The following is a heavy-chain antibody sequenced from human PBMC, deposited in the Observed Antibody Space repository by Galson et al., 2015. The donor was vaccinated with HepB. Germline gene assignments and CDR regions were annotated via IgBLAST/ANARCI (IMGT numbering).Heavy chain of an antibody. CDR2: IAQDGVIK. J-gene: IGHJ4*02. D-gene: IGHD1-26*01. Sequence: SLRLSCAASGFTFRSYTMHWVRQAPGKGLEWVAVIAQDGVIKYNADSVKGRFTISRDDSRNTLYLQMNGLTAEDTAVYFCARDPVVGPPDYFDYWGQGTLVAVSS. V-gene: IGHV3-30-3*01. CDR3: ARDPVVGPPDYFDY. CDR1: GFTFRSYT.